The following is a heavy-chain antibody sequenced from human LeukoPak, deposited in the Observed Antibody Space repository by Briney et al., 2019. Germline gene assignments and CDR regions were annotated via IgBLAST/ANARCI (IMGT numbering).Heavy chain of an antibody. V-gene: IGHV1-8*03. CDR1: GYTFTSYD. Sequence: ASVKVSCKASGYTFTSYDINWVRQATGQGLEWMGWMNPNSGNTGYAQKFQGRVTITRNTSISTAYMELSSLRSEDTAVYYCARGLTGYSYGPPYYYYYMDVWGKGTTVTVSS. D-gene: IGHD5-18*01. CDR3: ARGLTGYSYGPPYYYYYMDV. CDR2: MNPNSGNT. J-gene: IGHJ6*03.